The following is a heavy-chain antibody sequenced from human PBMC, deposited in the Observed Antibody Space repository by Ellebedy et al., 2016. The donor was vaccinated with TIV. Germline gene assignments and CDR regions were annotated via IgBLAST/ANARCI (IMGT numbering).Heavy chain of an antibody. D-gene: IGHD6-13*01. Sequence: GESLKISCAASGLTFSSHAMSWVRQAPGKGLEWVSSITESGGNTCYADSVKGRFTISRDNSKDTLFLQLNSLRAEDTAVYYCSRGIAAVMYWGQGTLVTVSS. V-gene: IGHV3-23*01. CDR3: SRGIAAVMY. CDR2: ITESGGNT. CDR1: GLTFSSHA. J-gene: IGHJ4*02.